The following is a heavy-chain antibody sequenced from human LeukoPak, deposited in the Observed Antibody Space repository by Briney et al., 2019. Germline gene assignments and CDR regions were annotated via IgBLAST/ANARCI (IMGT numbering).Heavy chain of an antibody. Sequence: GGSLRLSCTTSGFTFSNYAMSWVRQAPGKGLEWVSSISGSAIATYYADSVKGRFAISRDNSKNTLYLQMTSLRAEDTAVYYCAKDQRFGDLDDYRGQGTLVTVSS. CDR1: GFTFSNYA. J-gene: IGHJ4*02. D-gene: IGHD3-10*01. CDR3: AKDQRFGDLDDY. V-gene: IGHV3-23*01. CDR2: ISGSAIAT.